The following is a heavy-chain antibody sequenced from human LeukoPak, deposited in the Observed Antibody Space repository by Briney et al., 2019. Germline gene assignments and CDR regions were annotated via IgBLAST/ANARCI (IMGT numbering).Heavy chain of an antibody. Sequence: SSETLSLTCGVSGYPINNAYYGVWSRQPPGKGLEWIGSLYHPDSTYYNPSVKSRFTMEVDTTRNHFSLRLSFVTAADTAVYYCARQYDSYFYYYLDLWGTGTTVTVSS. CDR1: GYPINNAYY. V-gene: IGHV4-38-2*01. J-gene: IGHJ6*03. D-gene: IGHD2-2*01. CDR3: ARQYDSYFYYYLDL. CDR2: LYHPDST.